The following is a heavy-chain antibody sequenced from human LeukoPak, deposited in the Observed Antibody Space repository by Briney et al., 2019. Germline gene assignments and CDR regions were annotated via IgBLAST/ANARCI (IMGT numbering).Heavy chain of an antibody. CDR1: GFTFSDYA. Sequence: GGSLRLSCAASGFTFSDYAMSWVRQVPGKGLEWVSTLSGSGTTTFYANFVKGRFTISRDSSKNTLYLQMNNLRAADTALYYCTKDYDTVGYYSSDYWGQGTLVTVSS. V-gene: IGHV3-23*01. J-gene: IGHJ4*02. D-gene: IGHD3-22*01. CDR3: TKDYDTVGYYSSDY. CDR2: LSGSGTTT.